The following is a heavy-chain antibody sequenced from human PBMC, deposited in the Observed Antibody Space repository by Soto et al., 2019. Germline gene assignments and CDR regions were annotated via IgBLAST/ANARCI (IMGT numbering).Heavy chain of an antibody. D-gene: IGHD2-2*01. CDR1: GYTFTSYG. CDR3: ARVPSNIVVVPAAIYY. Sequence: ASVKVSCKASGYTFTSYGISWVRQAPGQGLEWMGWISAYNGNTSYAQKLQGRVTMTTDTSTSTAYMELRSLRSDDTAVYYCARVPSNIVVVPAAIYYWGQGTLVTVSS. V-gene: IGHV1-18*01. CDR2: ISAYNGNT. J-gene: IGHJ4*02.